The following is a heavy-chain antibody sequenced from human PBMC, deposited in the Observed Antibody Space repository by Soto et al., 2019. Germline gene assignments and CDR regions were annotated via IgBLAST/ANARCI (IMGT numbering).Heavy chain of an antibody. CDR1: GYTFTSYD. CDR2: MNPNSGNT. Sequence: QVQLVQSGAEVKKPGASVKVSCKASGYTFTSYDINWVRQATGQGLEWMGWMNPNSGNTGYAQKFQGRVTMTRNTSIXXAXVXPSSLRSEDTAVYYCARDSTGYSSSWYPYYYYGMDVWGQGTTVTVSS. V-gene: IGHV1-8*01. J-gene: IGHJ6*02. CDR3: ARDSTGYSSSWYPYYYYGMDV. D-gene: IGHD6-13*01.